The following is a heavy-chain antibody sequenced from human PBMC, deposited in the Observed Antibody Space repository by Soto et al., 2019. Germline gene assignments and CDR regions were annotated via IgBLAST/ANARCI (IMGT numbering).Heavy chain of an antibody. J-gene: IGHJ4*02. CDR2: ISTNGGST. CDR1: GFTFSTYA. D-gene: IGHD3-22*01. V-gene: IGHV3-64D*06. Sequence: PGESIRLSCSNSGFTFSTYAMHWVPQAPVKGLEYVSSISTNGGSTDYADSVNGRFTISRDNSKNTVYLQMSSLRVEDTAVYYCVKGEYYYDSSGYYPFDYWGQGT. CDR3: VKGEYYYDSSGYYPFDY.